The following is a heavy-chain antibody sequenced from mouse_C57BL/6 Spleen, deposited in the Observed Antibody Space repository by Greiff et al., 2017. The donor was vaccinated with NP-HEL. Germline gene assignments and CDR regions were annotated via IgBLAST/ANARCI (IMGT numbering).Heavy chain of an antibody. CDR3: ARNRVGYFDY. CDR2: IWSGGST. J-gene: IGHJ2*01. D-gene: IGHD1-1*02. Sequence: QVQLKASGPGLVQPSQRLSITCTVSGFSLTSYGVHWVRQSPGQGLEWLGVIWSGGSTDYNAAFISRLSISKDNSKIQVVFKMNSLQADDTAIYYCARNRVGYFDYWGQGTTLTVSS. V-gene: IGHV2-2*01. CDR1: GFSLTSYG.